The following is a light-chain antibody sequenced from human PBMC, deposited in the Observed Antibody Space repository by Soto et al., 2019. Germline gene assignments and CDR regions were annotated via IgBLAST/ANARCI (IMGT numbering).Light chain of an antibody. CDR3: HQTYTTPYT. J-gene: IGKJ2*01. Sequence: DIQMTQSPSSLSASVGDRVTITCRASQSISTYLQWYQQRPGKAPQLLIYGASDLQSGVPSRFIGRGSGTEFTLTISSLQPEDFASYYCHQTYTTPYTFGQGTKVEIK. CDR2: GAS. CDR1: QSISTY. V-gene: IGKV1-39*01.